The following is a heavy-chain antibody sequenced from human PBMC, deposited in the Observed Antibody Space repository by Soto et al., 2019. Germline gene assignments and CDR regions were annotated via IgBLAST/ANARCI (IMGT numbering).Heavy chain of an antibody. V-gene: IGHV3-11*01. CDR3: ARDFPQPTYYDFLSGYYPPYYYYYGMDV. D-gene: IGHD3-3*01. CDR2: ISSSGSTI. CDR1: GFTFSDYY. J-gene: IGHJ6*02. Sequence: GGSLRLSCAASGFTFSDYYMSWIRQAPGKGLEWVSYISSSGSTIYYADSVKGRFTISRDNAKNSLYLQMNSLRAEDTAVYYCARDFPQPTYYDFLSGYYPPYYYYYGMDVWGQGTTVTVS.